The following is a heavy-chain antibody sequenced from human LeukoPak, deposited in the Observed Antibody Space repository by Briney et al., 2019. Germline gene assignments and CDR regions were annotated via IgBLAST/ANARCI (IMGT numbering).Heavy chain of an antibody. D-gene: IGHD2-2*01. CDR1: GFTFSSYS. CDR2: ISSTSSTI. V-gene: IGHV3-48*01. J-gene: IGHJ6*03. Sequence: GGSLRLSCAASGFTFSSYSMNWVRQAPGKGLEWVSYISSTSSTIDYADSAKGRFTISRDNAKNSLYLQMNSLRAEDTAVYYCARDSGCSSTSPCYYYYYMDVWGKGTTVTVSS. CDR3: ARDSGCSSTSPCYYYYYMDV.